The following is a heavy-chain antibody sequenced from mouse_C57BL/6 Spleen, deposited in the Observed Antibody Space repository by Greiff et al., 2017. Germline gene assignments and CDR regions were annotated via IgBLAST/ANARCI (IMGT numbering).Heavy chain of an antibody. CDR3: ARSALYEVCAMDY. CDR1: GYSFTDYN. D-gene: IGHD2-10*02. J-gene: IGHJ4*01. Sequence: VHVKQSGPELVKPGASVKISCKASGYSFTDYNMNWVKQSNGKSLEWIGVINPNYGTTSYNQKFKGKATLTVDQSSSTAYMQLNSLTSEDSAVYYCARSALYEVCAMDYWGQGTSVTVSS. V-gene: IGHV1-39*01. CDR2: INPNYGTT.